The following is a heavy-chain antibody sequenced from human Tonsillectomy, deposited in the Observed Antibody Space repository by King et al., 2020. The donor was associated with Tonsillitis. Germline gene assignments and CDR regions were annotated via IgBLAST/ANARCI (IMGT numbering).Heavy chain of an antibody. J-gene: IGHJ5*02. Sequence: QLPESGPGLVKPSETLSLTCTVSGGSISSYYWSWIRQPPGKGLEWIGYIYYSGSTNYNPSLKSRVTISVDTSKNQFSLKLSSVTAADTAVYYCARHGGRAVAGTGIVWWFDPWGQGTLVTVSS. V-gene: IGHV4-59*08. CDR3: ARHGGRAVAGTGIVWWFDP. D-gene: IGHD6-19*01. CDR1: GGSISSYY. CDR2: IYYSGST.